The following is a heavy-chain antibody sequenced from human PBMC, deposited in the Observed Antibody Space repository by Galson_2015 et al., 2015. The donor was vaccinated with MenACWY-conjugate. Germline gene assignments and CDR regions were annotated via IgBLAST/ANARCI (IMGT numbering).Heavy chain of an antibody. CDR2: INAGNGNT. V-gene: IGHV1-3*01. Sequence: SVKVSCKASGYTFTSYAMHWVRQAPGQRLEWMGWINAGNGNTKYSQKFQGRVTITRDTSASTAYMELSSLRSEDTAVYYCARDHYGSRQGYYMDVWGKGTTVTVSS. CDR1: GYTFTSYA. D-gene: IGHD1-26*01. J-gene: IGHJ6*03. CDR3: ARDHYGSRQGYYMDV.